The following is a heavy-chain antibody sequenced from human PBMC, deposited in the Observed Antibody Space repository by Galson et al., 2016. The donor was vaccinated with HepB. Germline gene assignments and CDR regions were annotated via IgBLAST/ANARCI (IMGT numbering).Heavy chain of an antibody. CDR1: GFLRNYW. V-gene: IGHV3-21*01. Sequence: SLRLSCAASGFLRNYWMSWVRQAPGKGLEWVSSISSSSSYIYYADSVKGRFTISRDNAKNSLYLQMNSLRAEDTAVYYCARDGLRGRWRLGGMDVWGQGTTVTVSS. CDR2: ISSSSSYI. D-gene: IGHD3/OR15-3a*01. CDR3: ARDGLRGRWRLGGMDV. J-gene: IGHJ6*02.